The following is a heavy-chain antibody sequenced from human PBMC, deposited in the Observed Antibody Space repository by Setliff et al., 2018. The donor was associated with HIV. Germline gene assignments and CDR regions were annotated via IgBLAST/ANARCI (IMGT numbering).Heavy chain of an antibody. CDR1: GGSISSHY. D-gene: IGHD3-10*01. Sequence: SETLSLTCTVSGGSISSHYWGWIRQPPGKGLESIGTIYYSGSTYYKSSLKSRLTISVDTSKNQFSLELRSVTAADTALYYCAPRHHKYGFLWGQGTLVTVSS. J-gene: IGHJ4*02. V-gene: IGHV4-39*07. CDR3: APRHHKYGFL. CDR2: IYYSGST.